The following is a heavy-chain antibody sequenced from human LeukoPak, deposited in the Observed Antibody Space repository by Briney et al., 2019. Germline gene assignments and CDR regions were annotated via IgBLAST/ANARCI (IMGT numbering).Heavy chain of an antibody. Sequence: SETLSLTCTVSGGSISSYYWSWIRHPPGKGLEWIGYIYYSGSTNYNPSLKSRVTISVDTSKNQFSLKLSSVTAADTAVYYCARRISSSWYGMDVWGQGTTVTVSS. J-gene: IGHJ6*02. CDR2: IYYSGST. CDR3: ARRISSSWYGMDV. D-gene: IGHD6-13*01. V-gene: IGHV4-59*12. CDR1: GGSISSYY.